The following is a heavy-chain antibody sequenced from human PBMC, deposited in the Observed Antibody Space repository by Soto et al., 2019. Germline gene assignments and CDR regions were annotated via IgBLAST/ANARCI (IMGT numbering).Heavy chain of an antibody. CDR2: IYTSGST. V-gene: IGHV4-4*07. CDR1: GGSISSYY. Sequence: SETLSLTCTVSGGSISSYYWSWIRQPAGKGLEWIGRIYTSGSTNYNPSLKSRVTMSVDTSKNQFSLKLSSVTAADTAVYYCARTQWLTSYNWFDPWGQGTLVTVSS. J-gene: IGHJ5*02. CDR3: ARTQWLTSYNWFDP. D-gene: IGHD3-22*01.